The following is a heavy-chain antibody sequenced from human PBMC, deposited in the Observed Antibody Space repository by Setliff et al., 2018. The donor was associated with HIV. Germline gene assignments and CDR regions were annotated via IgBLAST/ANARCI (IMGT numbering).Heavy chain of an antibody. Sequence: ETLSLTCTVSGGSISSSSYYWGWIRQAPGKGLEWVSYISSSGSTTQYADSVKGRFTISRDNSKNTLYLQMNSLRAEDTAVYYCAKVQDKNRALGNLQTFDYWGQGALVTVSS. CDR2: ISSSGSTT. J-gene: IGHJ4*02. CDR3: AKVQDKNRALGNLQTFDY. V-gene: IGHV3-23*01. CDR1: GGSISSSSYY. D-gene: IGHD7-27*01.